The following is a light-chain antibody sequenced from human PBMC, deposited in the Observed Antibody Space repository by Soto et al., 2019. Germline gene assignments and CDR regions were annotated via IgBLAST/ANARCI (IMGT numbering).Light chain of an antibody. J-gene: IGLJ1*01. V-gene: IGLV2-14*01. CDR1: SSDVGGSEY. Sequence: QSALTQPASVSGSPGQSITISCTGTSSDVGGSEYVSWYQQHPGKAPKAMIYEVSDRPSGVSHRFSGSKSANTATLTISGLQPEAEADYYCSSYTSGSTLYVFGTGTKLTVL. CDR3: SSYTSGSTLYV. CDR2: EVS.